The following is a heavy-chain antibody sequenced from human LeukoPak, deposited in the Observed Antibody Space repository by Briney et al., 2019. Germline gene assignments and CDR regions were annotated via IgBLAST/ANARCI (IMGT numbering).Heavy chain of an antibody. V-gene: IGHV4-39*07. D-gene: IGHD3-22*01. Sequence: SETLSLTCTVSGGSISSSSYYWGWIRQPPGKGLEWIGSIYYSGSTYYNPSLKSRVTISVDTSKNQFSLKLSSVTAADTAVYYCARDSDHVVVVSPNWFDPWGQGTLVTVSS. J-gene: IGHJ5*02. CDR1: GGSISSSSYY. CDR3: ARDSDHVVVVSPNWFDP. CDR2: IYYSGST.